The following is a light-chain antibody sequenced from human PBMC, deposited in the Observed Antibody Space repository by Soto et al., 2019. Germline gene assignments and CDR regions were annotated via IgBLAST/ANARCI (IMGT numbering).Light chain of an antibody. J-gene: IGLJ3*02. V-gene: IGLV2-14*01. CDR3: CSFTSSGTWV. Sequence: QSALTQPASVSGSPGQSIAISCTGTSRDIGSYNYVSWYRHHPGKAPQPIIYEVNKRPSGFSNRLSGSKSGNTASLTISGLQAEDEADYYCCSFTSSGTWVFGGGTKLTVL. CDR2: EVN. CDR1: SRDIGSYNY.